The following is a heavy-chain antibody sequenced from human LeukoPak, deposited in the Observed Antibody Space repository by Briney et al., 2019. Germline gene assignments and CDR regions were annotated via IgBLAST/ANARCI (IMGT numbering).Heavy chain of an antibody. CDR1: GYTFTTYH. V-gene: IGHV1-8*03. D-gene: IGHD4-17*01. Sequence: ASVKVSCKTSGYTFTTYHINWVRQATGQGLEWLGWMNPYNGDRGYAQKFQGRLSITSDTSISTAYMELSSLKSDYTAVYFCARTTSLTASGYDCWGQGTLVTVSS. CDR2: MNPYNGDR. CDR3: ARTTSLTASGYDC. J-gene: IGHJ4*02.